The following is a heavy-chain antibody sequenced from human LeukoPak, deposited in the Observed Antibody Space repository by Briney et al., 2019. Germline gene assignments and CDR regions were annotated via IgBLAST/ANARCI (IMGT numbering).Heavy chain of an antibody. CDR3: ARVDYGDYVFDY. D-gene: IGHD4-17*01. CDR2: IYHSGST. V-gene: IGHV4-30-2*01. CDR1: GGSISSGGYS. Sequence: SETLSLTCAVSGGSISSGGYSWSCIRQPPGRGLEWIGFIYHSGSTYYNPSLKSRVTISVDRSKNQFSLKLSSVTAADTAVYYCARVDYGDYVFDYWGQGTLVTVSS. J-gene: IGHJ4*02.